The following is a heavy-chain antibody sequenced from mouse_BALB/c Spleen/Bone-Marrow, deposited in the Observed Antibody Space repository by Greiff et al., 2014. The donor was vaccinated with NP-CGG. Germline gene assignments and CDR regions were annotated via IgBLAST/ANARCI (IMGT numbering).Heavy chain of an antibody. V-gene: IGHV1-9*01. Sequence: QVQLQQSGAELMKPGASVKISCKATGYTFSSYWIEWVKQRPGHGLEWIGEILPGNGSPNFNEKFKGKATITADTSSNTAYMQLSSLTSEDSAVYYCAREDYYTYDGSDYWGQGTALTVSS. J-gene: IGHJ2*01. CDR3: AREDYYTYDGSDY. CDR1: GYTFSSYW. D-gene: IGHD2-14*01. CDR2: ILPGNGSP.